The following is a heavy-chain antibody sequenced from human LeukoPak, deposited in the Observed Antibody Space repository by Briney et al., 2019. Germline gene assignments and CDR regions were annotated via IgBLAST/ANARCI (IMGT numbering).Heavy chain of an antibody. V-gene: IGHV4-4*07. D-gene: IGHD3-10*01. Sequence: SETLSLTCSVSGGSFSSYFWSWVRQPAGKGLEWIGRIYPSGNTNYNPSLKSRVTLSVDTSKTQFSLRLSSVTAADTAVYYCAREDSGSYYNYYYFYMDVWGKGTTVTVSS. J-gene: IGHJ6*03. CDR3: AREDSGSYYNYYYFYMDV. CDR1: GGSFSSYF. CDR2: IYPSGNT.